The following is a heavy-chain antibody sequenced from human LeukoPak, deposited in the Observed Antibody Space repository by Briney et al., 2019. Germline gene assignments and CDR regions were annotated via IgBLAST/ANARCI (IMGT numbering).Heavy chain of an antibody. CDR1: GGSISSYY. CDR2: IYYSGST. J-gene: IGHJ6*02. Sequence: SETLSLTCAVYGGSISSYYWSWIRQPPGKGLEWIGYIYYSGSTNYNPSLKSRVTISVDTSKNQFSLKLSSVTAADTAVYYCARALGYSYGLYYYYGMDVWGQGTTVTVSS. D-gene: IGHD5-18*01. V-gene: IGHV4-59*01. CDR3: ARALGYSYGLYYYYGMDV.